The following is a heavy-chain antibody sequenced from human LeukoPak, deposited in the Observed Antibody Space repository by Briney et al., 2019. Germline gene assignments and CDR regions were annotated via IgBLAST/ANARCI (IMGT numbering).Heavy chain of an antibody. J-gene: IGHJ4*02. CDR2: VNLQGST. Sequence: SETLSLTCGVSGGSITNTYYWTWVRQPPGKGLEWIGEVNLQGSTNYNPSLMGRVAISVDTSENHISLQLTSVTAAETAVYYCAREGGPYRPLDYSGQGTLVTAPS. V-gene: IGHV4-4*02. CDR3: AREGGPYRPLDY. CDR1: GGSITNTYY.